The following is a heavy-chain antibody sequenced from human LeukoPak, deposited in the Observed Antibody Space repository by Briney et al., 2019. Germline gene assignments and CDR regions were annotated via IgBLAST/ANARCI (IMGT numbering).Heavy chain of an antibody. Sequence: RTGGSLRLSCAASGFTFSNYDMHWVRQAPGKGLEWVGVTSYDGSNEYYADSVKGRFTISRDNSKNTLYLQMSSVRAEDTAVYYCAKGRPIASPGTADFWGQGTLVTVSS. CDR2: TSYDGSNE. J-gene: IGHJ4*02. CDR1: GFTFSNYD. D-gene: IGHD6-13*01. CDR3: AKGRPIASPGTADF. V-gene: IGHV3-30*18.